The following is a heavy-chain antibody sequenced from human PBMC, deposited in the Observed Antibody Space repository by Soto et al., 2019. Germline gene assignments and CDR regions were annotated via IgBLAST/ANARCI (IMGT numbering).Heavy chain of an antibody. CDR3: ARALTYYDFWSGYLPHYYYYMDV. D-gene: IGHD3-3*01. CDR2: IYYSGST. V-gene: IGHV4-59*01. CDR1: GGSFSSYY. J-gene: IGHJ6*03. Sequence: SETLSLTYAVYGGSFSSYYWSWIRQPPGKGLEWIGYIYYSGSTNYNPSLKSRVTISVDTSKNQFSLKLSSVTAADTTVYYCARALTYYDFWSGYLPHYYYYMDVWGKGTTVTVSS.